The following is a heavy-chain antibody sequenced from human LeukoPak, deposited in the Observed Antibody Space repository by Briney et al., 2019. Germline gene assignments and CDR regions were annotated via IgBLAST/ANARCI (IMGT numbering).Heavy chain of an antibody. CDR2: IYYSGST. CDR1: GGSISSYY. J-gene: IGHJ4*02. Sequence: SETLSLTCTVSGGSISSYYWSWIRQPPGKGLEWIGYIYYSGSTNYNPSLKSRVTISVDRSKNQFSLKLSSVTAADTAVYYCARESQGLFDYWGQGTLVTVSS. CDR3: ARESQGLFDY. V-gene: IGHV4-59*12.